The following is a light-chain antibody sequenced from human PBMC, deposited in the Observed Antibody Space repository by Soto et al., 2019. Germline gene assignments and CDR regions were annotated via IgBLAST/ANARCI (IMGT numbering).Light chain of an antibody. CDR1: QGIRNY. V-gene: IGKV1-17*01. CDR3: LHYNSFSSK. J-gene: IGKJ1*01. CDR2: GAS. Sequence: DIQMTQSPSSLSASVGDRVTITCRASQGIRNYLGWYQQKPGRAPKRLIYGASSLQSAVPSRFIGSGSGTEFTPAVSGIRPVEFATYYWLHYNSFSSKFGQETNVEVK.